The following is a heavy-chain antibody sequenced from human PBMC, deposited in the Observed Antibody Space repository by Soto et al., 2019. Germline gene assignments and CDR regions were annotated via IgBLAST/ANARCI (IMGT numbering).Heavy chain of an antibody. J-gene: IGHJ6*02. CDR1: GFTFSSYG. D-gene: IGHD5-18*01. CDR2: IWYDGSNK. V-gene: IGHV3-33*01. Sequence: GGSLRLSCAASGFTFSSYGMHWVRQAPGKGLEWVAVIWYDGSNKYYADSVKGRFTISRDNSKNTLYLKMSSLRAEDTAVYYCARDLQLSGMDVWGQGTTVTVSS. CDR3: ARDLQLSGMDV.